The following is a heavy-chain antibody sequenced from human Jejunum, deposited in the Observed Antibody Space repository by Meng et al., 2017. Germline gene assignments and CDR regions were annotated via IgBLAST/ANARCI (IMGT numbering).Heavy chain of an antibody. CDR1: GDSISSSYW. D-gene: IGHD2-8*01. V-gene: IGHV4-4*02. Sequence: QVQLQESGPGLVKPWGILSLTCAVSGDSISSSYWWSWVRQSPGKGLEWIGEIYHSGTTNYNPSLKSRVTLSVDKSKNQFSLNLSSVTAADTAVYFCARDFEALNGVWGQGTLVTVPS. CDR2: IYHSGTT. CDR3: ARDFEALNGV. J-gene: IGHJ1*01.